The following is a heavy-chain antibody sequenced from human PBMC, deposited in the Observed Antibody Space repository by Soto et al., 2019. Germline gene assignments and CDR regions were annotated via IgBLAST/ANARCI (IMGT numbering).Heavy chain of an antibody. J-gene: IGHJ6*02. CDR2: ISATGDNT. CDR3: AKRSLAGTYYLGTMDV. V-gene: IGHV3-23*01. CDR1: GFSFSNYA. D-gene: IGHD3-10*01. Sequence: EVQLLESGGGLVQPGGSLKLSCAASGFSFSNYAISWGRQAPGKGLDWVSAISATGDNTYYTASVRGRFTISRDNSKNTLFLQMTRLSAEDTALYYCAKRSLAGTYYLGTMDVWGHGTTVTVSS.